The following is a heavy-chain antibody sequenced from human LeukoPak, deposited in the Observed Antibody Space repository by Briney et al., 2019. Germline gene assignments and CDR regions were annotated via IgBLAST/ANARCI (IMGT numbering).Heavy chain of an antibody. J-gene: IGHJ4*02. CDR3: AGRNSWYWQRERPDY. CDR1: GFTFSSYS. D-gene: IGHD6-13*01. Sequence: GGSLRLSCAASGFTFSSYSMNWVRQAPGKGLEWVSYISSSSSTIYYADSVKGRFTISRDNAKNSLYLQMNSLRAEDTAVYYCAGRNSWYWQRERPDYWGQGTLVTVSS. V-gene: IGHV3-48*01. CDR2: ISSSSSTI.